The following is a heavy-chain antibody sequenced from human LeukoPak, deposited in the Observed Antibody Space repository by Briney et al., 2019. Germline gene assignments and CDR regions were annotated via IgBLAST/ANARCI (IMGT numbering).Heavy chain of an antibody. CDR2: IVVDSGNT. D-gene: IGHD3-22*01. CDR1: GFTFTSSA. J-gene: IGHJ6*03. Sequence: SVKVSCKASGFTFTSSAMQWVRQARGQRLEWIGWIVVDSGNTNYAQKFQERVTITRDMSTSTAYMELSSLRSEDTAVYYCAAVPLYYYDSSGPPYYYMDVWGKGTTVTISS. V-gene: IGHV1-58*02. CDR3: AAVPLYYYDSSGPPYYYMDV.